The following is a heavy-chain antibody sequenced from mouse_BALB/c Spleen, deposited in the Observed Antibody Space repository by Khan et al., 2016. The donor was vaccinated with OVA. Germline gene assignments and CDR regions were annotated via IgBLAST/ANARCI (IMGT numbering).Heavy chain of an antibody. CDR1: GFSLSRYN. Sequence: QVQLKESGPGLVAPSQSLSITCTVSGFSLSRYNIHWVRQPPGKGLEWLGMIWGGGGTDYNSTLKSRLSISKDNSKSHVFLQMNSLQTDDSAIYDCARAYYRYDGYYAMDYWGQGTSVTVSS. V-gene: IGHV2-6-4*01. D-gene: IGHD2-14*01. CDR2: IWGGGGT. CDR3: ARAYYRYDGYYAMDY. J-gene: IGHJ4*01.